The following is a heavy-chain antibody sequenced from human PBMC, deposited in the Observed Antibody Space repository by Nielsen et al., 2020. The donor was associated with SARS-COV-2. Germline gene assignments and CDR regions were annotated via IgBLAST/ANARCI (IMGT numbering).Heavy chain of an antibody. CDR3: ATVIGSNVLRYFDWAY. CDR1: GYTFTSYG. Sequence: ASVKVSCKASGYTFTSYGISWVRQAPGQGLEWMGWISAYNGNTNYAQKFQGRVTITADKSTSTAYMELSSLRSEDTAVYYCATVIGSNVLRYFDWAYWGQGTLVTVSS. CDR2: ISAYNGNT. D-gene: IGHD3-9*01. V-gene: IGHV1-18*01. J-gene: IGHJ4*02.